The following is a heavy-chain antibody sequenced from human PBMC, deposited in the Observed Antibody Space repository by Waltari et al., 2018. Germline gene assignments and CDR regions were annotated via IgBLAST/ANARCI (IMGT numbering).Heavy chain of an antibody. CDR1: GGSFSGYY. D-gene: IGHD2-15*01. V-gene: IGHV4-34*01. J-gene: IGHJ4*02. Sequence: QVQLQQWGAGLLKPSETLSLTCAVYGGSFSGYYWSWIRQPPGKGLEWIGEINHSGSTNYNPSLKSRVTISVDTSKNQFSLKLSSVTAADTAVYYCARGADIVVVVAATMGLDYWGQGTLVTVSS. CDR2: INHSGST. CDR3: ARGADIVVVVAATMGLDY.